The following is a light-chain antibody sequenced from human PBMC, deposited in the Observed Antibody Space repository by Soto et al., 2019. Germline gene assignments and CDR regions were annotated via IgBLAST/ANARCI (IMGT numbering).Light chain of an antibody. CDR1: QSVSSY. Sequence: EIVLTQSPATLSLSPGERATLSCRASQSVSSYLAWYQQKPGQAPRLLIYDASNRATGIPARFSGSGSGTDFTLTISSLEPEDVAVYYCQQRSKWPLTFGGGTKVDIK. CDR3: QQRSKWPLT. J-gene: IGKJ4*01. CDR2: DAS. V-gene: IGKV3-11*01.